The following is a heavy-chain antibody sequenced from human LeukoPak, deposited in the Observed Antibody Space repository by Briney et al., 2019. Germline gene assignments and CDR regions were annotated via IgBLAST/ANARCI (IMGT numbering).Heavy chain of an antibody. CDR2: MNPYTGKT. J-gene: IGHJ4*02. Sequence: ASVKVSCKTSGYTFTNFDINWVRQATGQGLEWLGWMNPYTGKTGYAQKFQGRVTFTGDTSIRTAYMEVSSLTSEDTAVYYCARAPSPYYYDSSAYYSDYWGQGTLVTVSS. D-gene: IGHD3-22*01. CDR3: ARAPSPYYYDSSAYYSDY. CDR1: GYTFTNFD. V-gene: IGHV1-8*03.